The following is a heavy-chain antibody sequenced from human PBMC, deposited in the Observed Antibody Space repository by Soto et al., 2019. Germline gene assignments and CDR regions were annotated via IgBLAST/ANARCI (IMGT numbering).Heavy chain of an antibody. D-gene: IGHD5-18*01. CDR1: GYSISSGYY. CDR2: IYHSGST. Sequence: SETLSLTCAVSGYSISSGYYWGWIRQPPGKGLEWIGSIYHSGSTYYNPSLKSRVTISVDTSKNQFSLKLSSVTAADTAVYYCARDTRYVDTASIPYYYYGMDVWGQGTTVTVSS. J-gene: IGHJ6*02. V-gene: IGHV4-38-2*02. CDR3: ARDTRYVDTASIPYYYYGMDV.